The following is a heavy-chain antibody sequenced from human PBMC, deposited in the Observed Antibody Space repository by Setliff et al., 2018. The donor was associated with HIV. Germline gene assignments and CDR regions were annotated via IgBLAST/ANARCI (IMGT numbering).Heavy chain of an antibody. CDR2: VYTTGSA. CDR1: GASFIRSRYY. D-gene: IGHD2-15*01. J-gene: IGHJ6*03. Sequence: SETLSLTCTASGASFIRSRYYWSWIRQPAGKGLEWIGHVYTTGSASYNPSLESRVTILEALSKNQFSLNLDSVTAADTAVFFCARAKGYDYYMDVWGTGTTVTVSS. V-gene: IGHV4-61*09. CDR3: ARAKGYDYYMDV.